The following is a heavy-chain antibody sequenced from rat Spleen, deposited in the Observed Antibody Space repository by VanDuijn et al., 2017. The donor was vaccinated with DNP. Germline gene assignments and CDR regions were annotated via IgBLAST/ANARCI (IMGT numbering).Heavy chain of an antibody. Sequence: EVQLVESGGGLVQPGRSLILSCTASGFTFSDHNMAWVRQAPKKGLEWVATISYDGSSTYYRDSVKGRFTVSRDDAKSTLYLQMDSLRSEDTATYYCARQRNSYGWFDYWGQGVMVTVSS. CDR2: ISYDGSST. V-gene: IGHV5-7*01. D-gene: IGHD1-3*01. CDR1: GFTFSDHN. J-gene: IGHJ2*01. CDR3: ARQRNSYGWFDY.